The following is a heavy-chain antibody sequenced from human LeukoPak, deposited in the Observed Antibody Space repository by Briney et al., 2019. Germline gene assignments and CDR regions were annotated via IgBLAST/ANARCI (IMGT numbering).Heavy chain of an antibody. D-gene: IGHD4-11*01. Sequence: SETLSLTCTVSGYSISSGYYWGWIRPPPGKGLEWIGSIYHSGSTYYNPSLKSRVTISVDTSKNQFSLKLSSVTAADTAVYYCARAKYSNCFDYWGQGTLVTVSS. CDR2: IYHSGST. CDR1: GYSISSGYY. V-gene: IGHV4-38-2*02. CDR3: ARAKYSNCFDY. J-gene: IGHJ4*02.